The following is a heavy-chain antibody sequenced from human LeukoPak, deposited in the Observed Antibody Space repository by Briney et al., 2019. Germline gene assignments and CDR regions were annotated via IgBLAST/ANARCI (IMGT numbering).Heavy chain of an antibody. J-gene: IGHJ4*02. CDR3: ARDGGSEYSGYAAD. CDR2: IIPILGIA. V-gene: IGHV1-69*04. Sequence: SVKVSCKASGGTFSSYAISWVRQAPGQGLEWKGRIIPILGIANYAQKFQGRVTITADKSTSTAYMELSSLRSEDTAVYYCARDGGSEYSGYAADWGQGTLVTVSS. CDR1: GGTFSSYA. D-gene: IGHD5-12*01.